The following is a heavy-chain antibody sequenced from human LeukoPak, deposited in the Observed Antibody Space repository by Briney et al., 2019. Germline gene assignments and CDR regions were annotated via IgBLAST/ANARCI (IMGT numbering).Heavy chain of an antibody. CDR3: ARNNPGYSSSWYYFDY. J-gene: IGHJ4*02. CDR1: GGSISSYY. D-gene: IGHD6-13*01. Sequence: SETLSLTCTVSGGSISSYYWSWIRQPPGKGLEWIGYIYYSGSTNYNPSLKSRVTISVDTSKNQFSLKQSSVTAADTAVYYCARNNPGYSSSWYYFDYWGQGTLVTVSS. V-gene: IGHV4-59*01. CDR2: IYYSGST.